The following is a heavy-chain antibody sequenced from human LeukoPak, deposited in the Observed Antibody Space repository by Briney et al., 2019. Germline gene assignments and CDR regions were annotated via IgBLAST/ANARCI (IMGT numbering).Heavy chain of an antibody. CDR1: GYTSTNYA. CDR3: ARSQPPGGPSDY. Sequence: ASVKVSCKASGYTSTNYALHWVRQAPGQRLEWMGWINAGNGNTKDSQKFQGRVTITRDTSASTAYMELSSLRSEDTAVYYCARSQPPGGPSDYWGQGTLVTVSS. V-gene: IGHV1-3*01. D-gene: IGHD2-8*02. J-gene: IGHJ4*02. CDR2: INAGNGNT.